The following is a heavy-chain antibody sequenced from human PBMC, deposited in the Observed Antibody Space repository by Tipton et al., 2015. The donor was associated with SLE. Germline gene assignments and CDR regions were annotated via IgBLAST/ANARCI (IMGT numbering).Heavy chain of an antibody. CDR1: GGSISSGSYS. CDR3: ARGRPGGYNLYYFDY. J-gene: IGHJ4*02. Sequence: TLSLTCTVSGGSISSGSYSWSWIRQPAGRGLEWIGHMFSSGSTNSNPSLKSRVTISVDTSKNQFSLKLSSVTAADTAVYYCARGRPGGYNLYYFDYWGQGTLVTVSS. V-gene: IGHV4-61*09. CDR2: MFSSGST. D-gene: IGHD5-24*01.